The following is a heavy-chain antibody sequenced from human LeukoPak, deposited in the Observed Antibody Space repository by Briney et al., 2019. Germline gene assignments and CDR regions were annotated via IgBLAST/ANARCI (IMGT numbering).Heavy chain of an antibody. V-gene: IGHV3-30*02. Sequence: GGSLRLSCAASGFTFSSYGMHWVRQAPGKGLEWVAFIRYDGSDKYYADSVKGRFTISRDNSKNTLYLQMNSLRAEDTAVYFCAKRVEYSSSSPVYYYMDVWGKGTTVTVSS. D-gene: IGHD6-6*01. CDR2: IRYDGSDK. J-gene: IGHJ6*03. CDR3: AKRVEYSSSSPVYYYMDV. CDR1: GFTFSSYG.